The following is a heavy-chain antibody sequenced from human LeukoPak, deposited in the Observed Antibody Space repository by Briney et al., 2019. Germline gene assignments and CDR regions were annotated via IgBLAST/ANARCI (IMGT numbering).Heavy chain of an antibody. CDR2: IYYSGST. D-gene: IGHD4-17*01. V-gene: IGHV4-30-4*01. Sequence: SQTLSLTCAVSGGSISSGDYYWSWIRQPPGRGLEWIGYIYYSGSTYYDPSLKSRVTISVDTSKNQFSLRLTSVTAADTALYYCARTTVTTYFDYWGQGTLVTVSS. CDR3: ARTTVTTYFDY. J-gene: IGHJ4*02. CDR1: GGSISSGDYY.